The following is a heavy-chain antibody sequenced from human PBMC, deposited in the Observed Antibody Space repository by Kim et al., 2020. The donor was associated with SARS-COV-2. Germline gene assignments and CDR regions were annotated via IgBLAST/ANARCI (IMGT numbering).Heavy chain of an antibody. CDR3: ARLSYGAAPYYYDSGM. V-gene: IGHV4-39*01. D-gene: IGHD3-10*01. J-gene: IGHJ6*01. Sequence: SETLSLTCTVSSVSISSSAYYWGWIRQPPGKGLEWIGTIKYSGSTYYNPSLKSRVTLSVDTSKNYFSLRLISVTAADTAAYYSARLSYGAAPYYYDSGM. CDR2: IKYSGST. CDR1: SVSISSSAYY.